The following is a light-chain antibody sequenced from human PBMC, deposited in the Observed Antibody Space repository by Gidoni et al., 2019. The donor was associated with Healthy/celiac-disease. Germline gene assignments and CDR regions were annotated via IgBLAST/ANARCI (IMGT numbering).Light chain of an antibody. CDR2: DAS. CDR3: QQRSNWTLST. V-gene: IGKV3-11*01. J-gene: IGKJ2*01. CDR1: QSVSSY. Sequence: VLTQSPATLSLSPGEITTLSGRASQSVSSYLAWYQQKPGQAPRLLLDDASNSAPGLPASCSGSGSATDFTITISSLEPEDFAVYYCQQRSNWTLSTFXXXTKLEIK.